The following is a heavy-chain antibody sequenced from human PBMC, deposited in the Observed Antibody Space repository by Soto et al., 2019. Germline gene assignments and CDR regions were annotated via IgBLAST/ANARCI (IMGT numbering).Heavy chain of an antibody. CDR3: AKGSRTIFGVVIRPIDY. D-gene: IGHD3-3*01. CDR1: GFTFSSYA. V-gene: IGHV3-23*01. CDR2: ISGSGGST. J-gene: IGHJ4*02. Sequence: GGSLILSCAASGFTFSSYAMSWVRQAPGKGLEWVSAISGSGGSTYYADSVKGRFTISRDNSKNTLYLQMNSLRAEDTAVYYCAKGSRTIFGVVIRPIDYWGQGTLVTVSS.